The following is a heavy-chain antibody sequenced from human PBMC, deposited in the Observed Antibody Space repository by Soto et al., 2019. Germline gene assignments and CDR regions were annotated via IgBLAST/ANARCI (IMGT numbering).Heavy chain of an antibody. Sequence: EVQLVESGGGLVKPGGSLRLSCAASGFTFSSYSMNWVRQAPGKGLEWVSSISSSSSYIYYADSVKGRFTISRDNAKTSLYLQMNSLRAEDTAVYYCATTLYYYDTSGYRWGQGTLVTVSS. CDR1: GFTFSSYS. CDR2: ISSSSSYI. V-gene: IGHV3-21*01. CDR3: ATTLYYYDTSGYR. D-gene: IGHD3-22*01. J-gene: IGHJ4*02.